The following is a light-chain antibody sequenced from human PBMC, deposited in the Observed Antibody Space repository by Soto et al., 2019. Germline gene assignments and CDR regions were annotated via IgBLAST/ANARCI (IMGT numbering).Light chain of an antibody. CDR1: QSISTY. V-gene: IGKV1-8*01. Sequence: IRMTQSPSSFSASTGDRVTITCRASQSISTYLAWYQQKPGKAPKLLIYAASTLQSGLPSRFSGSGSGTDFTLTISCLQSEDFATYYCQQYSSFPRTFGPGTKVDIK. CDR3: QQYSSFPRT. CDR2: AAS. J-gene: IGKJ3*01.